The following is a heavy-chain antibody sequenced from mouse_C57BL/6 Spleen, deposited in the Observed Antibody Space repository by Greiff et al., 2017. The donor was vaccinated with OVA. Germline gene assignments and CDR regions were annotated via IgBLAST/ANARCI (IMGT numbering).Heavy chain of an antibody. D-gene: IGHD6-2*01. CDR1: GYAFTNYL. V-gene: IGHV1-54*01. CDR2: INPGSGGT. Sequence: QVQLKQSGAELVRPGTSVKVSCKASGYAFTNYLIEWVKQRPGQGLEWIGVINPGSGGTNYNEKFKGKATLTADKSSSTAYMQLSSLTSEDSAVYFCARGLSGPPEGNYFDYWGQGTTLTVSS. CDR3: ARGLSGPPEGNYFDY. J-gene: IGHJ2*01.